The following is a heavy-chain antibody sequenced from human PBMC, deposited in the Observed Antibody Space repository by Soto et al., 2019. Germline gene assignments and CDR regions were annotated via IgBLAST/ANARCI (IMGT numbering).Heavy chain of an antibody. CDR2: IYYSGST. V-gene: IGHV4-31*03. J-gene: IGHJ4*02. CDR3: ARDMGTGTLDY. CDR1: GGSISSGGYY. Sequence: QVQLQESGPGLVKPSQTLSLTCTVSGGSISSGGYYWSWIRQHPGKGLEWIGYIYYSGSTYYNPSLKSXATVSXXTSKNQFSLKLSSVTAADTAVYYCARDMGTGTLDYWGQGTLVTVSS. D-gene: IGHD1-7*01.